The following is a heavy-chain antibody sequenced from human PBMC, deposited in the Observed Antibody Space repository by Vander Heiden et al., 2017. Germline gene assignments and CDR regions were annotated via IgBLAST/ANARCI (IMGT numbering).Heavy chain of an antibody. J-gene: IGHJ2*01. CDR2: ISWKSGSR. Sequence: EVQLVESGGGLVQPGRSMSLSCAASGFTFDDYAMHWVRQAPGKGLEWVSGISWKSGSRGYADSVKGRFTVSRDNAKNSLYLQMNSLRGEDTALYYCARDLRGYSNRQGWYFDLWGRGTLVTVSS. CDR3: ARDLRGYSNRQGWYFDL. CDR1: GFTFDDYA. D-gene: IGHD5-18*01. V-gene: IGHV3-9*01.